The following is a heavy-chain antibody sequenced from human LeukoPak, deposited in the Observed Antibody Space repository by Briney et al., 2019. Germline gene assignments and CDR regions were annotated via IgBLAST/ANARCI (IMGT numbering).Heavy chain of an antibody. CDR2: IRYDGSNK. J-gene: IGHJ4*02. D-gene: IGHD4-17*01. CDR3: AKDATTVTSQGDY. V-gene: IGHV3-30*02. CDR1: GFTFSSYG. Sequence: GGSLRLSCAASGFTFSSYGMHWVRQAPGKGLDWVAFIRYDGSNKYYADSVKGRFTISRDNPKNTVYLQMNSLRAEDTAVYYCAKDATTVTSQGDYWGQGTLVTVSS.